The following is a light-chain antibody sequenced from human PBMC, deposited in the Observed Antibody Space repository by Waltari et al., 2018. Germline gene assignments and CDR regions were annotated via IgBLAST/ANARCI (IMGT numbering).Light chain of an antibody. Sequence: QSVLTQPPSVSGAPGQSLTISCTGTSSNIGAGYDVHWYQQFPGTAPKPLIYSNNNRPSGVPGRFSASKSGTSASLAITGLQTEDEADYYCQSYDKLLSGSLFGGGTKLTV. CDR1: SSNIGAGYD. J-gene: IGLJ3*02. V-gene: IGLV1-40*01. CDR2: SNN. CDR3: QSYDKLLSGSL.